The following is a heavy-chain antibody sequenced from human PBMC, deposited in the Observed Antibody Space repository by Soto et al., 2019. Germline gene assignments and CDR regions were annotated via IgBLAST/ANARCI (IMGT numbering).Heavy chain of an antibody. CDR1: GFTVSSNY. J-gene: IGHJ5*02. CDR3: ARDSSGSYNWFDP. CDR2: IYSGGST. Sequence: PGGSLRLSCAASGFTVSSNYMSWVRQAPGKGLEWVSVIYSGGSTYYADSVKGRFTISRDNSKNTLYLQMNSLRAEDTAVYYCARDSSGSYNWFDPWGQGTLVTVSS. V-gene: IGHV3-53*01. D-gene: IGHD6-19*01.